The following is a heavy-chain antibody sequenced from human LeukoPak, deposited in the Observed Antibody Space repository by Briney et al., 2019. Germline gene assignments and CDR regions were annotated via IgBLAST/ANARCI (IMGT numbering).Heavy chain of an antibody. D-gene: IGHD1-7*01. CDR2: VSYSGST. CDR1: GGSISSYY. V-gene: IGHV4-59*01. Sequence: SETLSLTCTVSGGSISSYYWSWMRQPPGKGLEWSGYVSYSGSTTSNPTLKSRVTISVDTSKNHFSLKLSSVTAADTAVYYCASLSRVAGTFSEFLFWGQGTLVTVSS. CDR3: ASLSRVAGTFSEFLF. J-gene: IGHJ4*02.